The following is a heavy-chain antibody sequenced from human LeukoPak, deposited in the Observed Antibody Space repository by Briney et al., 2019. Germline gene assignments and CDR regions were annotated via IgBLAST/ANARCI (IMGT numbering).Heavy chain of an antibody. CDR1: GGSISSYY. J-gene: IGHJ4*02. D-gene: IGHD3-10*01. Sequence: SGTLSLTCTVSGGSISSYYWSWIRQPPGKGLEWIGYIYYSGSTNYNPSLKSRVTISVDTSKNQFSLKLNSVTAADTAVYYCARDLGGPYGSGNYFDYWGQGTLVTVSS. CDR3: ARDLGGPYGSGNYFDY. V-gene: IGHV4-59*01. CDR2: IYYSGST.